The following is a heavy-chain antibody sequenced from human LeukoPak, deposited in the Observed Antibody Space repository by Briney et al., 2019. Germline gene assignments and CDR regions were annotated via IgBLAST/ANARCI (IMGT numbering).Heavy chain of an antibody. D-gene: IGHD2-21*02. V-gene: IGHV3-74*01. Sequence: GGSLRLSCAASGFTLSSYWMHWVRQAPGEGLVWFSRINSDGSSRSYADSVKGRFTISRDNAKSTLYLQMNSLRAEDTAVYYCATVFDFWGQGTLVTVSS. CDR1: GFTLSSYW. CDR2: INSDGSSR. J-gene: IGHJ5*01. CDR3: ATVFDF.